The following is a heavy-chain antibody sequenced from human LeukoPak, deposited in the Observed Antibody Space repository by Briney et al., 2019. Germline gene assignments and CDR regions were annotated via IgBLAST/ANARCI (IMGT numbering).Heavy chain of an antibody. CDR1: GFTFSDYY. Sequence: RSGGSLRLSCAASGFTFSDYYMSWIRQAPGKGLEWVSYISSSGSTIYYADSVKGRFTISRDNAKNSLYLQMNSLRAEDTAVYYCARGVADIVVVPAAIRYYYYYYMDVWGKGTTVTVSS. D-gene: IGHD2-2*01. CDR2: ISSSGSTI. CDR3: ARGVADIVVVPAAIRYYYYYYMDV. J-gene: IGHJ6*03. V-gene: IGHV3-11*04.